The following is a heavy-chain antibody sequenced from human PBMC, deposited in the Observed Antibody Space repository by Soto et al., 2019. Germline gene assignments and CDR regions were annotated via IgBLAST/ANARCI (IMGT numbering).Heavy chain of an antibody. V-gene: IGHV1-8*01. D-gene: IGHD6-13*01. J-gene: IGHJ3*02. CDR2: MNPNSGNT. CDR3: ARETSAAGTGRAYDI. Sequence: ASVKVSCKASGYTFTSYDINWVRQATGQGLEWMGWMNPNSGNTGYAQKFQGRVTMTRATSTSTVYMELSSLRFEDTAIYYCARETSAAGTGRAYDIWGLGTMVTVSS. CDR1: GYTFTSYD.